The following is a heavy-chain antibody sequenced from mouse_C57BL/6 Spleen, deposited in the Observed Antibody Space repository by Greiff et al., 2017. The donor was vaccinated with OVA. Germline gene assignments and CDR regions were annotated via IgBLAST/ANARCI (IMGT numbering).Heavy chain of an antibody. CDR2: ISYDGSN. D-gene: IGHD1-1*02. J-gene: IGHJ3*01. CDR3: AREGTMRFPFAY. V-gene: IGHV3-6*01. CDR1: GYSITSGYY. Sequence: EVQLQESGPGLVKPSQSLSLTCSVTGYSITSGYYWNWIRQLPGNKLEWMGYISYDGSNNYNPSLKNRISITRDTSKNQLFLKLNSVTTEDTATYYCAREGTMRFPFAYWGQGTLVTVSA.